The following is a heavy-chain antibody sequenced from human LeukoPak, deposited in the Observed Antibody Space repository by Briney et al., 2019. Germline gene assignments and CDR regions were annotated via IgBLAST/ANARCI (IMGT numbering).Heavy chain of an antibody. CDR3: ARDSAYSNLRDNWFDP. J-gene: IGHJ5*02. CDR2: INPNSGGT. CDR1: GYTFTGYY. V-gene: IGHV1-2*02. D-gene: IGHD4-11*01. Sequence: GASVKVSCKASGYTFTGYYMHWVRQAPGQGLEWMGWINPNSGGTNYAQKFQGRVTMTRDTSISTAYMELSRLRSDDTAVYYCARDSAYSNLRDNWFDPWGQGTLVTVSS.